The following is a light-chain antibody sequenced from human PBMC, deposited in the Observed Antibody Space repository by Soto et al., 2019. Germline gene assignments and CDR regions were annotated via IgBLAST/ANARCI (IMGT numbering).Light chain of an antibody. CDR3: QQYGSSPLFT. CDR2: GAS. CDR1: QSVSSSY. V-gene: IGKV3-20*01. J-gene: IGKJ3*01. Sequence: EIVLTQSPGTLSLSPGERATLSCRASQSVSSSYLAWYQQKPGQAPRLLIYGASGRATGIPDRFSGSGSGTEFALTISGLRPEDFAGYYCQQYGSSPLFTFGPGTNVDIK.